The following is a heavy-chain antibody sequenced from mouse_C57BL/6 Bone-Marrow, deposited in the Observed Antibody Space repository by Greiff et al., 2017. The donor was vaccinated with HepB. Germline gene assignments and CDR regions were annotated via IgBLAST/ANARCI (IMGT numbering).Heavy chain of an antibody. Sequence: VQLQQSGPGLVAPSQSLSITCTVSGFSLTSYGVDWVRQPPGKGLEWLGVIWGGGSTNYNSALMSRLSISKDNSKSQVFLKMNSLQTDDTAMYYCAKRYYGSSYYWYFDVWGTGTTVTVSS. CDR3: AKRYYGSSYYWYFDV. J-gene: IGHJ1*03. CDR1: GFSLTSYG. V-gene: IGHV2-9*01. D-gene: IGHD1-1*01. CDR2: IWGGGST.